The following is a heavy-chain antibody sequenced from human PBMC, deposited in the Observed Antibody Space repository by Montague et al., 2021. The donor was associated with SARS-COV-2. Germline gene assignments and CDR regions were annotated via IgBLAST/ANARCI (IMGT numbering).Heavy chain of an antibody. CDR3: FLYSSSSRWFDP. CDR2: IYYSGST. Sequence: SETLSLTCAVHGTSFSGYYWNWIRQPPGKGLEWIGSIYYSGSTYYNPSLKSRVTISVDTSKNQFSLKLSSVTAADTAVYYCFLYSSSSRWFDPWGQGTLVTVSS. D-gene: IGHD6-13*01. V-gene: IGHV4-34*01. J-gene: IGHJ5*02. CDR1: GTSFSGYY.